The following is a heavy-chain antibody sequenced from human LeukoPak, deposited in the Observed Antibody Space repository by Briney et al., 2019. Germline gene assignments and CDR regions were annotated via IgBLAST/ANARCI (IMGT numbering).Heavy chain of an antibody. J-gene: IGHJ4*02. CDR1: GFAFSSSN. CDR2: ITRDGYI. D-gene: IGHD6-19*01. V-gene: IGHV3-21*04. CDR3: ARAVAGPSGRFDY. Sequence: GGSLRLSCAASGFAFSSSNLNWFRQAPGRGLEWVPSITRDGYIYYADSVKGRFTISRDNAKNSLYLQMNSLRDDDTAVYYCARAVAGPSGRFDYWGQGTLVTVSS.